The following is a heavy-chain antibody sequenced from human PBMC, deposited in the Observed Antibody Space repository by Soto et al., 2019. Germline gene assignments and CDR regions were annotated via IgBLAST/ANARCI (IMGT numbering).Heavy chain of an antibody. CDR2: IYYSGNT. CDR3: ARGRGYSYGLDP. D-gene: IGHD5-12*01. J-gene: IGHJ5*02. CDR1: GDSISSGDYY. V-gene: IGHV4-30-4*01. Sequence: SETLSLTCTVSGDSISSGDYYWSWIRQPPGKGLEWIGCIYYSGNTYYNPSLKSRFSISVDTSKNQFSLKLSSVTAADTAVYYCARGRGYSYGLDPWGQGTLVTVSS.